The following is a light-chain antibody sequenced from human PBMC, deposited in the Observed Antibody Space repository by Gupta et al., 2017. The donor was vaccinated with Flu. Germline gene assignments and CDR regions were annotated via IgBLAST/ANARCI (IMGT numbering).Light chain of an antibody. J-gene: IGKJ4*01. CDR1: QRIGEW. CDR2: KAS. Sequence: PPTLSASVGDRVTFSCRASQRIGEWLAWFQQKPGKAPKLLIYKASELESGVPSRFSGSGSGTEFTLTISSLQPDDFATYCCQYDSNSSVIFGGGTEVEI. CDR3: QYDSNSSVI. V-gene: IGKV1-5*03.